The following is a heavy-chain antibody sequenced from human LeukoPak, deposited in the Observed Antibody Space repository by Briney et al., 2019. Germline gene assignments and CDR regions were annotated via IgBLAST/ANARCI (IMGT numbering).Heavy chain of an antibody. CDR2: ISSSSSYT. Sequence: GGSLRLSCAASGFTFSDYYMSWIRQAPGKGLEWVSYISSSSSYTNYADSVKGRFTISRDNAKNSLYLQMNSLRAEDTAVYYCARDGRSTWYGVGYFDYWGQGTLVTVSS. CDR3: ARDGRSTWYGVGYFDY. J-gene: IGHJ4*02. D-gene: IGHD6-13*01. CDR1: GFTFSDYY. V-gene: IGHV3-11*06.